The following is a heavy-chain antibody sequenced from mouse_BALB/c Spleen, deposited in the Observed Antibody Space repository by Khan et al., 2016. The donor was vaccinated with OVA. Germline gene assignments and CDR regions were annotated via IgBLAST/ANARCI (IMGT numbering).Heavy chain of an antibody. CDR1: GFTFSDYG. CDR3: ARGGGTAPFAY. J-gene: IGHJ3*01. CDR2: ISDLAYTI. Sequence: EVELVESGGGLVQPGGSRKLSCAASGFTFSDYGMAWVRQAPGKGPEWVAFISDLAYTIYYAETVTGRFTISRENAKNTLYLEMSSLRSEDTAIYYGARGGGTAPFAYWGLGTLVTVSA. V-gene: IGHV5-15*02. D-gene: IGHD1-2*01.